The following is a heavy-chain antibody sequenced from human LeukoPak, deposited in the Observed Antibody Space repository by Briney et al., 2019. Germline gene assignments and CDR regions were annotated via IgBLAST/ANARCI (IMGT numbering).Heavy chain of an antibody. V-gene: IGHV3-9*01. D-gene: IGHD3-10*01. Sequence: GGSLRLSCAASGFTFDDYAMHWVRHAPGKGLEWVSGISWNSGSIGYADSVKGRFTISRDNAKNSLYLQMNSLRAEDTALYYCAKEQVRGGGYYFDYWGQGTLVTVSS. CDR2: ISWNSGSI. J-gene: IGHJ4*02. CDR3: AKEQVRGGGYYFDY. CDR1: GFTFDDYA.